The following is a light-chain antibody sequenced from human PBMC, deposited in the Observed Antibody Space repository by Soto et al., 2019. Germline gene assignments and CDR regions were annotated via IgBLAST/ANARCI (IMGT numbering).Light chain of an antibody. J-gene: IGKJ4*01. CDR2: DAS. CDR3: QQRSNWPLN. V-gene: IGKV3-11*01. CDR1: QSVSSY. Sequence: EIVLTQSPATLSLSPGERATLSCRASQSVSSYLAWYQHKPGQAPRLLIYDASNRATGIPARFSGSGSGTGFTLTISSLEPEDFAVYYCQQRSNWPLNFGGGTRWIS.